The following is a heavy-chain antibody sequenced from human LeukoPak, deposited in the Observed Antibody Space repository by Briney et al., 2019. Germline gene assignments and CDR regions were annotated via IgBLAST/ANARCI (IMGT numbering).Heavy chain of an antibody. D-gene: IGHD6-19*01. CDR1: GFSFSTSW. CDR3: AKDLGGGWYDGATDY. CDR2: INSDASST. J-gene: IGHJ4*02. Sequence: GGSLRLSCAASGFSFSTSWMHWVRQVPGKGLVWVSLINSDASSTTYADSVKGRFTISRDNSKNTLYLQMNSLRAEDTAVYYCAKDLGGGWYDGATDYWGQGTLVTVSS. V-gene: IGHV3-74*03.